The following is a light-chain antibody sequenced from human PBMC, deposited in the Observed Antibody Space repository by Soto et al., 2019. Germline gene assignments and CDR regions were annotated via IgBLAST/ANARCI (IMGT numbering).Light chain of an antibody. V-gene: IGKV3-20*01. Sequence: EIVLTQSPGTLSLSPGERATLSCRASQSINSRYLAWYQQKPGQAPRLLIYGASSRATGIPDRFSGSGSGTHFTLTISRLEPEDFAVYYCQQFGSSPGFTFVPGTKVDIK. J-gene: IGKJ3*01. CDR2: GAS. CDR1: QSINSRY. CDR3: QQFGSSPGFT.